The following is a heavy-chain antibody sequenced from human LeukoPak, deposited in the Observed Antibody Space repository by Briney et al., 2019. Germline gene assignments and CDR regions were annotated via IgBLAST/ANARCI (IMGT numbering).Heavy chain of an antibody. V-gene: IGHV3-23*01. D-gene: IGHD5-18*01. CDR1: GFTFSNYD. CDR2: IDSGATNT. Sequence: GGSLRLSCAVSGFTFSNYDMNWVRQAPGKGLEWVSAIDSGATNTYYADFVKGRFTISRDNSRNTLYLQMNSLRAEDTAVYFCAKESGHIHGYDCFDYWGRGTLVTVSS. CDR3: AKESGHIHGYDCFDY. J-gene: IGHJ4*02.